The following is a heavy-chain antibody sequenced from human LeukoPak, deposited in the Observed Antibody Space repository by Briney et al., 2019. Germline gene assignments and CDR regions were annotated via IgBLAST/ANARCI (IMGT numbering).Heavy chain of an antibody. CDR3: ARDLTYYYDSSGYDGSC. J-gene: IGHJ4*02. CDR2: ISYDGSNK. CDR1: GFTFRSYA. D-gene: IGHD3-22*01. V-gene: IGHV3-30-3*01. Sequence: GGSLRLSCAASGFTFRSYAMRWVRQAPGKGLEGVAVISYDGSNKYYADSVKGRFTISRDNSKNTLYLQMNSLRAEDTAVYYCARDLTYYYDSSGYDGSCWGQGTLVTVSS.